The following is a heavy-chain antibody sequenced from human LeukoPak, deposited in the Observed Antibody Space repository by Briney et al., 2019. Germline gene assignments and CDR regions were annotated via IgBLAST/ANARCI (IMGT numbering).Heavy chain of an antibody. CDR1: GYTFTSYG. J-gene: IGHJ3*02. V-gene: IGHV1-18*01. CDR3: ASPNTAMADAFDI. Sequence: GASVKVSCMASGYTFTSYGISWVRQAPGQGLEWMGWISAYNGNTNYAQKLQGRVTITADKSTSTAYMELSSLRSEDTAVYYCASPNTAMADAFDIWGQGTMVTVSS. D-gene: IGHD5-18*01. CDR2: ISAYNGNT.